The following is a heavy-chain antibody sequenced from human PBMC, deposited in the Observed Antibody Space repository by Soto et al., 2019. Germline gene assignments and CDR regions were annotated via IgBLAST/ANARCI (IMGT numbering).Heavy chain of an antibody. CDR1: GGSISSYY. CDR3: ARRLTQVRYFERGSWFDP. V-gene: IGHV4-59*01. CDR2: IYYSGST. J-gene: IGHJ5*02. D-gene: IGHD3-9*01. Sequence: ETLSLTCTVSGGSISSYYWSWIRQPPGKGLEWIGYIYYSGSTNYNPSLKSRVTISVDTSKNQFSLKLSSVTAADTAVYYCARRLTQVRYFERGSWFDPWGQGTLVTVSS.